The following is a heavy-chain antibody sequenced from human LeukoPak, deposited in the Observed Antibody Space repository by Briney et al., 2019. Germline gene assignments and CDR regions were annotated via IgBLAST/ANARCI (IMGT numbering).Heavy chain of an antibody. V-gene: IGHV1-18*01. CDR2: ISAYNGHT. CDR1: GHTFTSYG. CDR3: ARDMQNYDILTGALDY. D-gene: IGHD3-9*01. J-gene: IGHJ4*02. Sequence: GASVKVSCKASGHTFTSYGFSWVRQAPGQGLEWMGWISAYNGHTNYAQKLQGRVTMTTDTSTSTAYMELRSLRSDDTAVYYCARDMQNYDILTGALDYWGQGTLVTVSS.